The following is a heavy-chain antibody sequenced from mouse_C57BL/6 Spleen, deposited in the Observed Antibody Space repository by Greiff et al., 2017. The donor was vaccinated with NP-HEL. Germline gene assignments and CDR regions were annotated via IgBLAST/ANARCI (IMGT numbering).Heavy chain of an antibody. D-gene: IGHD1-1*01. Sequence: QVQLKQSGPGILQPSQTLSLTCSFSGFSLSTFGMGVGWIRQPSGKGLEWLVHIWWDDDKYYNPVLKSRLTISKDTSKNQVFLKISNVDTADTATYYCARTLITTVVGYAKDYWGQGTSVTVSS. CDR3: ARTLITTVVGYAKDY. CDR2: IWWDDDK. J-gene: IGHJ4*01. CDR1: GFSLSTFGMG. V-gene: IGHV8-8*01.